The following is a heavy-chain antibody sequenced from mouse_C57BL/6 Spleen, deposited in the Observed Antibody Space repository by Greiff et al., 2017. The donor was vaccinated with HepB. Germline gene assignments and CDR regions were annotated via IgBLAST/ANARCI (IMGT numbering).Heavy chain of an antibody. CDR1: GYAFSSSW. CDR3: ARGGYYGSSSYDIDD. CDR2: IYPGDGDT. V-gene: IGHV1-82*01. D-gene: IGHD1-1*01. J-gene: IGHJ4*01. Sequence: QVQLQQPGPELVKPGASVKISCKASGYAFSSSWMNWVKQRPGKGLEWIGRIYPGDGDTNYNGKFKGKATLTVDKSSSTAYMQLSSLTSEDSAVYCCARGGYYGSSSYDIDDWGTGTSVTVSS.